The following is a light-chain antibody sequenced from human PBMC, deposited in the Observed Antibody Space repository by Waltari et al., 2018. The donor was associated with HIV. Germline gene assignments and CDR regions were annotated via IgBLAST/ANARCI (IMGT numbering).Light chain of an antibody. Sequence: QSVLTQPPSASGTPGQRVTISCSGRSSNTGSNTVNWYQQFPGTAPKLLIYSNNQRPSGVPDRCSGSKAGTSASLAISGLQSEDEADYYWAVWDDSLNGWVFGGGTKLTVL. J-gene: IGLJ3*02. CDR2: SNN. V-gene: IGLV1-44*01. CDR3: AVWDDSLNGWV. CDR1: SSNTGSNT.